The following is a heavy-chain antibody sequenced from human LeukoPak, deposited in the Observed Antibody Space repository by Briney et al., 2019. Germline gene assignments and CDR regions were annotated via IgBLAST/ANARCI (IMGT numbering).Heavy chain of an antibody. V-gene: IGHV1-2*06. CDR1: GYIFSDYW. CDR2: IDPASGIT. CDR3: ARVGAPGGLRPYHYYY. D-gene: IGHD3-16*01. Sequence: GASVKVSCKASGYIFSDYWIHWVRQAPGRGLECLGRIDPASGITNQPQKFQGRITVTRDTSASTVYMDLTGLTTDDTALYYCARVGAPGGLRPYHYYYWGQGTLVTVSS. J-gene: IGHJ4*02.